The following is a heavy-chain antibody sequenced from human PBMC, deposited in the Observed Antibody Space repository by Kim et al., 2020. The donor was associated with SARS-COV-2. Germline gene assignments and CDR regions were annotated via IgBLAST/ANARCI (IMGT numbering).Heavy chain of an antibody. CDR1: GGTFSSYA. V-gene: IGHV1-69*13. J-gene: IGHJ5*02. D-gene: IGHD3-3*01. CDR3: ASVLRFLEWVTFGCFDP. CDR2: IIPIFGTA. Sequence: SVKVSCKASGGTFSSYAISWVRQAPGQGLEWMGGIIPIFGTANYAQKFQGRVTITADESTSTASMELSSLRSEDTAVYYCASVLRFLEWVTFGCFDPWG.